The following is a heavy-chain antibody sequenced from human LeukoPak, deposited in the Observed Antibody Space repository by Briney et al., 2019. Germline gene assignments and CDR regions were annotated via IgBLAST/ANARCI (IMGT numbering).Heavy chain of an antibody. CDR3: ARLGDLYGDYGIHDY. V-gene: IGHV5-51*01. J-gene: IGHJ4*02. CDR2: IYPGDFDT. CDR1: GYNFTSHL. D-gene: IGHD4-17*01. Sequence: GESLKISCKGFGYNFTSHLIGWVRQMPGKGLELMGIIYPGDFDTRYSPSSQGQVTISADKSTSTAYLQWSSLKASDTAIYYGARLGDLYGDYGIHDYWGQGTLVTVSS.